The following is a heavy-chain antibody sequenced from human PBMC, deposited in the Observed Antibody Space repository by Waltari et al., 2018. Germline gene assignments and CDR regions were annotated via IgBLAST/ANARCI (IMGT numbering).Heavy chain of an antibody. CDR3: AREKRADSFDI. CDR2: ISPILGTA. J-gene: IGHJ3*02. Sequence: QVQLVQSGAAVKKPGSPVKVSCKPPGGTFSSYASSWVRQATGQGLEWIGGISPILGTANYAQTFQGRATITADKSTSTAYMELSSLRSEDTAVDFCAREKRADSFDIWGQGTMVTVSS. V-gene: IGHV1-69*14. CDR1: GGTFSSYA.